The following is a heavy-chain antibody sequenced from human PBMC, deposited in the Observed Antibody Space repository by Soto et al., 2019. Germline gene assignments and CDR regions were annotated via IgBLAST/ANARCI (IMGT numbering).Heavy chain of an antibody. CDR3: ARIQSDFLSGDTSRHSPNYADV. J-gene: IGHJ6*03. CDR2: IFSNDEK. Sequence: SGPTLVNPTETLTLTFTVSGFSLINARMGVSWIRQPPGKALEWLAHIFSNDEKSYSTSLKSRLTISKDTSKSQVVLTMTNMEPVDTATYYCARIQSDFLSGDTSRHSPNYADVRGTGRTVTLAS. D-gene: IGHD3-3*01. CDR1: GFSLINARMG. V-gene: IGHV2-26*01.